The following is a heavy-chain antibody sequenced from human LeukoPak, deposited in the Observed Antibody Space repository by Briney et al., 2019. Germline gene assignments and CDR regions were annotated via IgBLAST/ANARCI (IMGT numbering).Heavy chain of an antibody. Sequence: SETLSLTCTVSGGFISSSSYYWGWIRQPPGKGLEWIGSIYYSGSTYYNPSLKSRVTISVDTSKNQFSLKLSSVTAADAAVYYCARRRDDSSGYYDYYFDYWGQGTLVTVSS. CDR1: GGFISSSSYY. D-gene: IGHD3-22*01. J-gene: IGHJ4*02. CDR2: IYYSGST. CDR3: ARRRDDSSGYYDYYFDY. V-gene: IGHV4-39*01.